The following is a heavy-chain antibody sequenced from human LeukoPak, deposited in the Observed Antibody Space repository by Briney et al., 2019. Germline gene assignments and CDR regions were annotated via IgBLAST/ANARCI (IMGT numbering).Heavy chain of an antibody. D-gene: IGHD5-18*01. CDR2: FYHSWTTYSGSI. CDR1: IASMSNYY. J-gene: IGHJ4*02. CDR3: ARAGGYGLIDY. Sequence: WDTLSLLCNVSIASMSNYYELWIPHPPGKGLECIESFYHSWTTYSGSIYYNPSLKSRVTISLDKSKNQFSLKVGSMTAADTAVYYCARAGGYGLIDYWGQGTMVTVSS. V-gene: IGHV4-39*07.